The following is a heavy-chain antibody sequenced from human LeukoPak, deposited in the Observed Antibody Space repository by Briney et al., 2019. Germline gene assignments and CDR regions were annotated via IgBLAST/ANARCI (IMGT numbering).Heavy chain of an antibody. CDR2: INWNDGGI. J-gene: IGHJ4*02. D-gene: IGHD1-1*01. CDR1: GFTFGDYA. Sequence: GGSLRLSCAASGFTFGDYAMHWVRQVPGKGLEWVSGINWNDGGIVYAASVKGRFTISRDNANNSLFLQMNSLRVEDTAFYYCIKDFHNTLSQTFDYWGQGTLVTVSS. V-gene: IGHV3-9*01. CDR3: IKDFHNTLSQTFDY.